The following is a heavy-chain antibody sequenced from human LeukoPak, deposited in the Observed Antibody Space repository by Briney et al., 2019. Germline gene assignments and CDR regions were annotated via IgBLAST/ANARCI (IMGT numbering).Heavy chain of an antibody. V-gene: IGHV4-59*01. Sequence: SGPGLVKPSETLSLTCTVSGGSISSYYWSWIRQPPGKGLEWIGYIYYSGSTNYNPSLKSRVTISVDTSKNQFSLKLSSVTAADTAVYYCARGYGYNSEYWGQGTLVTVSP. CDR1: GGSISSYY. CDR2: IYYSGST. J-gene: IGHJ4*02. D-gene: IGHD5-24*01. CDR3: ARGYGYNSEY.